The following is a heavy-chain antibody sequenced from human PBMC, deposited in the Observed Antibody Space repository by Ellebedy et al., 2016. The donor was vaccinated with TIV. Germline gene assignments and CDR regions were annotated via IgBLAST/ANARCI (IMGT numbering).Heavy chain of an antibody. V-gene: IGHV4-39*01. CDR3: ASHRSGIVLVPAHYGMDV. J-gene: IGHJ6*02. Sequence: SETLSLXXNVSGGSVSSSNYYWAWIRQRPGKGPEWIANIYYTGTTFYNPSLKSRVTISVDTSKNQFSLNLSSVTAADTAVYYCASHRSGIVLVPAHYGMDVWGHGTTVTVSS. D-gene: IGHD2-2*01. CDR2: IYYTGTT. CDR1: GGSVSSSNYY.